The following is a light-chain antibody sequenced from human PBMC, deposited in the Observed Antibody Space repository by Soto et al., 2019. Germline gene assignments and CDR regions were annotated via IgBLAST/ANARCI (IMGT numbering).Light chain of an antibody. CDR2: GAS. V-gene: IGKV3-20*01. CDR3: QQYGVSPT. J-gene: IGKJ4*01. CDR1: QTISNTF. Sequence: EIVVTQSPGTLSLSPGERATLSCRASQTISNTFLAWYQQRPGQAPRLLIYGASGRAAGIPDRFSGSGSGTDFTLSISRLEPEDFAVYYCQQYGVSPTFGGGTKVDIK.